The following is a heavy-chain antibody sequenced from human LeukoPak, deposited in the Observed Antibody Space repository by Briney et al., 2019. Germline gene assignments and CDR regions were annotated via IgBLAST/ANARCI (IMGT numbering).Heavy chain of an antibody. D-gene: IGHD3-3*01. V-gene: IGHV1-69*04. CDR2: IIPILGIA. CDR1: GGTFSSYA. J-gene: IGHJ4*02. CDR3: ARDTGSWNGYVDY. Sequence: ASVKVSCKASGGTFSSYAISWVRQAPGQGLEWMGRIIPILGIANYAQKFQGRVTITADKSTSTAYMELSSLRSEDTAVYYCARDTGSWNGYVDYWGQGTLVSVSS.